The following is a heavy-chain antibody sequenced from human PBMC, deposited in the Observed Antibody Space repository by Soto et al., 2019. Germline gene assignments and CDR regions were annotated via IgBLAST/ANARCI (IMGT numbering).Heavy chain of an antibody. J-gene: IGHJ4*02. Sequence: QLQLQESGSGLVKPSQTLSLTCSVSGDSISSGVSSWSWIRQTPGKGLEWIGYLYHTGSTFYNPSLKSRVTISGDRSKNQFSLKLSSVTAADTAVYYCARGNGGYYTHIDQWGQGTLVTVSS. D-gene: IGHD3-22*01. V-gene: IGHV4-30-2*01. CDR2: LYHTGST. CDR3: ARGNGGYYTHIDQ. CDR1: GDSISSGVSS.